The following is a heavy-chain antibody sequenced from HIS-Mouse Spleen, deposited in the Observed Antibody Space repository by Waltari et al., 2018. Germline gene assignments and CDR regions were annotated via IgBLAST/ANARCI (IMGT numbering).Heavy chain of an antibody. D-gene: IGHD6-13*01. Sequence: QLQLQESGPGLVKPSETLSLTCTVSGGSSRSSSYYWGWIRQPPGKGLGWIGSIYYSGSTYYNPSLKSRVTISVDTSKNQFSLKLSSVTAADTAVYYCAREIPYSSSWYDWYFDLWGRGTLVTVSS. CDR3: AREIPYSSSWYDWYFDL. CDR1: GGSSRSSSYY. V-gene: IGHV4-39*07. J-gene: IGHJ2*01. CDR2: IYYSGST.